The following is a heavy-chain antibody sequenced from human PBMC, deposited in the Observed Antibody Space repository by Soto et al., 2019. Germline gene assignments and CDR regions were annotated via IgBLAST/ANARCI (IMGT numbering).Heavy chain of an antibody. CDR1: GFTFNSYS. Sequence: PGGSLRLACAASGFTFNSYSMNWVRQAPGKGLEWVSYISSSSTTKYYTDSVKGRFTTSRDNAKNSLYLQMNSLRDDDTAVYYFARPSSGWENWFDPWGQRTLVTVSS. CDR3: ARPSSGWENWFDP. J-gene: IGHJ5*02. V-gene: IGHV3-48*02. CDR2: ISSSSTTK. D-gene: IGHD6-19*01.